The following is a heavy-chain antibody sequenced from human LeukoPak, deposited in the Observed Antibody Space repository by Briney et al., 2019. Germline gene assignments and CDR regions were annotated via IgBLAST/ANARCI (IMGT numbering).Heavy chain of an antibody. J-gene: IGHJ4*02. V-gene: IGHV3-21*05. Sequence: PGGSLRLSCAASGFTFSRYAMNWVRQAPGKGLEWVSYINTHSNDIHYAVSGKGRFTISKDNARNTLYLQLSSLRAEDSGVYYCARDTFQPGLIDSWGQGTLVTVSS. CDR3: ARDTFQPGLIDS. D-gene: IGHD2-2*01. CDR1: GFTFSRYA. CDR2: INTHSNDI.